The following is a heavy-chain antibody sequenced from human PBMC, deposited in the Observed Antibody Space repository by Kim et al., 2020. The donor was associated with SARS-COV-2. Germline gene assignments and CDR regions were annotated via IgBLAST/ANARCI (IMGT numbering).Heavy chain of an antibody. CDR3: ARVSLYDFWSGYYNL. V-gene: IGHV4-34*01. D-gene: IGHD3-3*01. J-gene: IGHJ4*02. Sequence: PSLKSRVTISVDTSKNQFSLKLSSVSAADTAVYYCARVSLYDFWSGYYNLWGQGTLVTVSS.